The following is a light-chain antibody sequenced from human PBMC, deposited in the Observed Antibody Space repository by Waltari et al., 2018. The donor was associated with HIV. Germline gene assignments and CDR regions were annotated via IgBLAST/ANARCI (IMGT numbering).Light chain of an antibody. J-gene: IGLJ2*01. CDR1: ALPTEY. CDR3: QSADSSGTYQGV. CDR2: KDT. V-gene: IGLV3-25*03. Sequence: SYELTQPPSVSVSPGQTARITCSGDALPTEYAYWYQQKPGQAPVLVIYKDTQRPSGIPERFSGSSSGATVTLTISGVQAEDEADYYCQSADSSGTYQGVFGGGTKLTVL.